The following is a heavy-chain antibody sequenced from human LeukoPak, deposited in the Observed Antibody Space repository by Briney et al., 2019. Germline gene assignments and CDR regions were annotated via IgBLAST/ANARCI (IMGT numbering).Heavy chain of an antibody. V-gene: IGHV1-3*01. CDR1: EYTFTDYA. Sequence: SVKVSCKASEYTFTDYAINWVRQAPGQRLEWMGWINAGNGNTRYSQRFQGRVTITRDTSASTAYMELSSLTSEDTAVYYCARGRWSATTASYYLDFWGQGTLVTVSS. CDR3: ARGRWSATTASYYLDF. J-gene: IGHJ4*02. D-gene: IGHD5-24*01. CDR2: INAGNGNT.